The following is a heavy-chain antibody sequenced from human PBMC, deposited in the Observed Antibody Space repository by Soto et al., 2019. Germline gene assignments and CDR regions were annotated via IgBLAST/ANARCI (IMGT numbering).Heavy chain of an antibody. CDR2: INHSGST. V-gene: IGHV4-34*01. CDR1: GGSFSGYY. J-gene: IGHJ6*02. D-gene: IGHD3-3*01. CDR3: ASPGGSGYYRYYYGMDV. Sequence: SETLSLTCAVYGGSFSGYYWSWIRQPPGKGLEWIGEINHSGSTNYNPSLKSRVTISVDTSKNQFSLKLSSVAAADTAVYYCASPGGSGYYRYYYGMDVWGQGTTVTVSS.